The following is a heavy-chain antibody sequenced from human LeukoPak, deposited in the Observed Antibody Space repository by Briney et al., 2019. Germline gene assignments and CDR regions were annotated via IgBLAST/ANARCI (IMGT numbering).Heavy chain of an antibody. J-gene: IGHJ4*02. CDR2: IYHSGST. Sequence: TSETLSLTCTVSGYSISRGYYWGWIRQPPGKGLEWIGSIYHSGSTYYNPSLKSRVTISVDTSKNQFSLKLSSVTAADTAVYYCARVWSRGIVVVVAAAFDYWGQGTLVTVSS. V-gene: IGHV4-38-2*02. CDR1: GYSISRGYY. CDR3: ARVWSRGIVVVVAAAFDY. D-gene: IGHD2-15*01.